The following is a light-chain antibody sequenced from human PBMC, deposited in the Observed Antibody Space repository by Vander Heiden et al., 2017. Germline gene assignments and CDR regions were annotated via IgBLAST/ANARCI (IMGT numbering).Light chain of an antibody. CDR1: ALPKQY. V-gene: IGLV3-25*03. CDR2: EDS. CDR3: QSADSRGFYGV. J-gene: IGLJ2*01. Sequence: SYEFTPPLSVSASPGQMYTTTCSGDALPKQYGYWYQQKPGQAPVMVIYEDSERPSGMPERFSGSNSGTTVTLTISGVQAEDGAEYYCQSADSRGFYGVFGGGTKLTVL.